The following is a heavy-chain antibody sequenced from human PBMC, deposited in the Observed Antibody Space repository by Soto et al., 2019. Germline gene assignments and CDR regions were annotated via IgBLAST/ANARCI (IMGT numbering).Heavy chain of an antibody. CDR2: INPNSAAT. Sequence: ASVKVSCRASGYTFTGYYRHWVRQAPGQGLEWMGCINPNSAATNYAQKFQGRVTMTRDTSISTAYMELSRLRSDDTDVYSCASSHGREPSMADFDCWGQGTPIAVCS. J-gene: IGHJ4*02. CDR1: GYTFTGYY. D-gene: IGHD3-10*01. V-gene: IGHV1-2*02. CDR3: ASSHGREPSMADFDC.